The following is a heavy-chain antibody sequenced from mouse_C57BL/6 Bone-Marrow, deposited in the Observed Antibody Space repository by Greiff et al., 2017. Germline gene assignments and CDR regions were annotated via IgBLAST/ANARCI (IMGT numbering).Heavy chain of an antibody. Sequence: QVQLKESGAELVKPGASVKLSCKASGYTFTSYWMHWVKQRPGQGLEWIGMIHPNSGSTNYNEKFKSKATLTVDKSSSTAYMQLSSLTSEDSAVYYCARGRGLRPYYWGQGTTLTVSS. V-gene: IGHV1-64*01. CDR1: GYTFTSYW. CDR3: ARGRGLRPYY. J-gene: IGHJ2*01. CDR2: IHPNSGST. D-gene: IGHD2-4*01.